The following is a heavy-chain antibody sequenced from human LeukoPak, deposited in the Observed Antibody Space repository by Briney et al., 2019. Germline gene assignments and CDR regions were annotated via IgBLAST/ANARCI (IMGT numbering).Heavy chain of an antibody. CDR1: GGTFSSYA. CDR2: IIPIFGTA. V-gene: IGHV1-69*05. J-gene: IGHJ5*02. CDR3: ARIFLSVVAPKRWFDP. Sequence: ASVKVSCKASGGTFSSYAISWVRQAPGQGLEWMGGIIPIFGTANYAQKFQGRVTITTDESTSTAYMELSSLRSEDTAVYYCARIFLSVVAPKRWFDPWGQGTLVIVSS. D-gene: IGHD4-23*01.